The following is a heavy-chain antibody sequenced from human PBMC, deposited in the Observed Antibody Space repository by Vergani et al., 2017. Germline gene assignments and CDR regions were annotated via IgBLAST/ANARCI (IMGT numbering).Heavy chain of an antibody. CDR3: ARVNTETNGHLYYYYYMGV. CDR2: IDHTGRP. D-gene: IGHD4-11*01. J-gene: IGHJ6*03. Sequence: QVQLQQWVGGLLKPSETLSLTCVVNGGSFTSYHWTWIRQSPGEGLEWVGDIDHTGRPDYNPSLKSRLTMSVDKSRNQFSLTLNSVTATDTAIYFCARVNTETNGHLYYYYYMGVWCQGTAVTVS. CDR1: GGSFTSYH. V-gene: IGHV4-34*01.